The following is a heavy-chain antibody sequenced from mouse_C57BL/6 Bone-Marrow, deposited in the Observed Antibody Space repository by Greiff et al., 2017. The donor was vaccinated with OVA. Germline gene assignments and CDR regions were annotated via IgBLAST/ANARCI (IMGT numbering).Heavy chain of an antibody. V-gene: IGHV3-6*01. Sequence: EVKLMESGPGLVKPSQSLSLTCSVTGYSITSGYYWNWIRQFPGNKLEWMGYISYDGSNNYNPSLKNRISITRDTSKNQFFLKLNSVTTEDTATYYCASPNGNYVNYAMDYWGQGTSVTVSS. CDR3: ASPNGNYVNYAMDY. D-gene: IGHD2-1*01. J-gene: IGHJ4*01. CDR2: ISYDGSN. CDR1: GYSITSGYY.